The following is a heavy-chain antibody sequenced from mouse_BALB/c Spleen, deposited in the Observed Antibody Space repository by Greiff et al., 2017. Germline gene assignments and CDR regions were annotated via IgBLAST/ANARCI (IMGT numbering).Heavy chain of an antibody. CDR3: ARRGGAYYAMDY. Sequence: VQLQESGAELVRPGTSVKVSCKASGYAFTNYLIEWVKQRPGQGLEWIGVINPGSGGTNYNEKFKGKATLTADKSSSTAYMQLSSLTSDDSAVYFCARRGGAYYAMDYWGQGTSVTVSS. CDR1: GYAFTNYL. J-gene: IGHJ4*01. V-gene: IGHV1-54*01. CDR2: INPGSGGT.